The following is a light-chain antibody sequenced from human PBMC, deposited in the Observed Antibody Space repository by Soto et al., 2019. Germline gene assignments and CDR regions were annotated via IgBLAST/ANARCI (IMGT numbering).Light chain of an antibody. Sequence: QSALTQPASVSGSPGQSITISCTGTSSDVGGYNYVSWYQQYPNKAPQIIIYEVSNRPSGVSNRFSGSKSGNTASLTISGLQAEDEAEYYCSSYTSGSTLVVFGGGTKLTVL. V-gene: IGLV2-14*01. CDR2: EVS. J-gene: IGLJ2*01. CDR3: SSYTSGSTLVV. CDR1: SSDVGGYNY.